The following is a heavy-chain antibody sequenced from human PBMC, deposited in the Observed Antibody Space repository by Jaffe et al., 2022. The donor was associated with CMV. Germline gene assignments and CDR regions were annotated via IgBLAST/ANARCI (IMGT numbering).Heavy chain of an antibody. D-gene: IGHD2-2*01. CDR1: GFTFSNYA. CDR2: ISGTGSTT. V-gene: IGHV3-23*04. Sequence: EVQLVESGGGLVQPGGSLRLSCAASGFTFSNYAMSWVRQAPGKGLEWVSGISGTGSTTYYADSVKGRFTISRDNSKNALYLQMNSLRADDTALYYCAKGPIVVVPVAVDYWGQGTLVTVSS. J-gene: IGHJ4*02. CDR3: AKGPIVVVPVAVDY.